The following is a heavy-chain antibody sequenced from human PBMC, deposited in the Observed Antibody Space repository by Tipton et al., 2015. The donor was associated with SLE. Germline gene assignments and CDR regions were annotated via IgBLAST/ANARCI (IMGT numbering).Heavy chain of an antibody. Sequence: SLRLSCAASGFTFSNYWMNWVRQAPGKGLEWVANIKQDGSERYYADSVEGRFAISRDNAKNSLYLQMNSLRAEDTAVYYCARDRVVVAAYFDLWGRGTLVTVSS. J-gene: IGHJ2*01. CDR2: IKQDGSER. V-gene: IGHV3-7*01. CDR1: GFTFSNYW. CDR3: ARDRVVVAAYFDL. D-gene: IGHD2-15*01.